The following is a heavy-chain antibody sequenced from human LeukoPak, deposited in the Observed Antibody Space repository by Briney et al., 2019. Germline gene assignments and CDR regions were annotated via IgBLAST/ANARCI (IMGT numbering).Heavy chain of an antibody. CDR1: GLTVSSNY. V-gene: IGHV3-66*01. J-gene: IGHJ3*02. CDR3: AREQDHTFDI. D-gene: IGHD1-14*01. Sequence: QSGGSLRLSCAASGLTVSSNYMTWLRQAPGRGLEWVSLIYIAGSTTYADSVRGRFTISRDNSKNTLYLQMNSLRAEDTAMYYCAREQDHTFDIWGQGTMVTVSS. CDR2: IYIAGST.